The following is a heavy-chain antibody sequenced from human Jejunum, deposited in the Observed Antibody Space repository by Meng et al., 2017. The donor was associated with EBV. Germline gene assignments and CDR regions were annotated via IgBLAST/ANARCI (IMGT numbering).Heavy chain of an antibody. CDR1: GGSISSSSYY. D-gene: IGHD1-26*01. CDR3: ARQGPSGRTFDY. J-gene: IGHJ4*02. Sequence: LQQKGSGPGLVKPSETLSLTCTVSGGSISSSSYYWGWIRQPPGKGLEWIGTYYNSGSTYYNPSLKSRVTISVDTSKNQFSLKLISVTAADTAAYYCARQGPSGRTFDYWGQGTLVTVSS. CDR2: YYNSGST. V-gene: IGHV4-39*01.